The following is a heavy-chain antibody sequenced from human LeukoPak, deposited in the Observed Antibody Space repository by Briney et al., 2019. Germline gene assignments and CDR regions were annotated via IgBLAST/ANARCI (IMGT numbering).Heavy chain of an antibody. CDR3: ARGDSTIDAFDI. Sequence: ASVKVSCKASGYTFTSYAMHWVRQAPGQRLEWMGWINAGNGNTKYSRKFQGRVTITRDTSASTAYMELSSLRSEDTAVYYCARGDSTIDAFDIWGQGTMVTVSS. CDR1: GYTFTSYA. V-gene: IGHV1-3*01. J-gene: IGHJ3*02. D-gene: IGHD5-24*01. CDR2: INAGNGNT.